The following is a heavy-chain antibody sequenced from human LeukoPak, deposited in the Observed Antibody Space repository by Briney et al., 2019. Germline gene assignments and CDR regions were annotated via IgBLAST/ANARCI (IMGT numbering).Heavy chain of an antibody. CDR2: ISSSGSPI. CDR3: ARDPRLRLKRSGWFDP. V-gene: IGHV3-48*04. D-gene: IGHD4-17*01. CDR1: GFTFSSYG. Sequence: GGSLRLSCAASGFTFSSYGMHWVRQAPGKGLEWVSYISSSGSPIYYAESVKGRFTISRDNAKNSLYLQMNSLRTEDTAVYYCARDPRLRLKRSGWFDPWGQGTLVTVSS. J-gene: IGHJ5*02.